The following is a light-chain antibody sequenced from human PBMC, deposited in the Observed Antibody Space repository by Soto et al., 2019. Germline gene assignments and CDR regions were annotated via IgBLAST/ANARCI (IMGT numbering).Light chain of an antibody. Sequence: EIVLTQSPGTLSLSPGVRATLSCRASQTVSSSYLAWSQQKPGQAPRPLIYGASNRATGFPDRFSGTGSGRDFTLTISRLEPEDFAVYYCHLYGTSPLFTFGQGTKLAIK. CDR2: GAS. CDR1: QTVSSSY. CDR3: HLYGTSPLFT. J-gene: IGKJ2*01. V-gene: IGKV3-20*01.